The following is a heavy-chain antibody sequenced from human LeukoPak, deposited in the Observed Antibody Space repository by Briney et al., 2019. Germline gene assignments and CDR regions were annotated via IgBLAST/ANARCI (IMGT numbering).Heavy chain of an antibody. CDR3: ARDFSMVLDY. Sequence: GRSLRLSCAASGFTFSSYAMHWVRQAPGKGLEWVAVISYDGSNKYYADSVKGRFTISRDNSKNTLYLRMNSLRAEDTAVYYCARDFSMVLDYWGQGTLVTVSS. CDR2: ISYDGSNK. D-gene: IGHD3-10*01. V-gene: IGHV3-30-3*01. CDR1: GFTFSSYA. J-gene: IGHJ4*02.